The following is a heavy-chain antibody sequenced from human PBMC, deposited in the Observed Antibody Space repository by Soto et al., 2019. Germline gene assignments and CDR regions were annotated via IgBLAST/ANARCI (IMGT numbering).Heavy chain of an antibody. CDR2: IWYDGSNK. CDR3: ARDNKIVGATDY. V-gene: IGHV3-33*01. Sequence: QVQLVESGGGVVQPGRSLRLSCAASGFTFSSYGMHWVRQAPGKGLEWVAVIWYDGSNKYYADSVKGRFTISRDNSKNTLYLQMNSLRAEDTAVYYCARDNKIVGATDYWGQGTLVTVSS. CDR1: GFTFSSYG. J-gene: IGHJ4*02. D-gene: IGHD1-26*01.